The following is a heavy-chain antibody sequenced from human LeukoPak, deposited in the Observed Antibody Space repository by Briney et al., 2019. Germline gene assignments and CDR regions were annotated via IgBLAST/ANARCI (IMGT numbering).Heavy chain of an antibody. CDR1: CGYFSGYY. CDR2: INHSGRT. J-gene: IGHJ4*02. V-gene: IGHV4-34*01. CDR3: ARGVDYYGV. D-gene: IGHD3-10*01. Sequence: SDTLSLPCSVYCGYFSGYYWHCIPHPPGKGLEWIGEINHSGRTNYNPSLKSRVTISVDTSKKQFSLKLSSVTAADTAVYYCARGVDYYGVWGQGTLATVSS.